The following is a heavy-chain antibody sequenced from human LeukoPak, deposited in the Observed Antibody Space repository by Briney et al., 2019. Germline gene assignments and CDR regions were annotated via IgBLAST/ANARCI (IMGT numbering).Heavy chain of an antibody. CDR2: IKQDGSEK. Sequence: GGSLRLSCAASGFTFSRYWMSWVRQAPGKGLEWVANIKQDGSEKYYVDSVKGRFTISRDNAKNSLYLQMNSLRAEDTAVYYCAKVGSQWLVLDAFDIWGQGTMVTVSS. V-gene: IGHV3-7*03. CDR3: AKVGSQWLVLDAFDI. CDR1: GFTFSRYW. J-gene: IGHJ3*02. D-gene: IGHD6-19*01.